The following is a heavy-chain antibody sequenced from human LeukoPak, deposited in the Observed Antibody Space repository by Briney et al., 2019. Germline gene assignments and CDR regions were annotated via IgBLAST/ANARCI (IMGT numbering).Heavy chain of an antibody. CDR2: IRYDGSNK. CDR1: GFTFSSYG. D-gene: IGHD5-12*01. Sequence: HPGGSLRLSCAASGFTFSSYGMHWVRQAPGKGLGWVAFIRYDGSNKYYADSVKGRFTISRDNSKNTLYLQMNSLRAEDTAVYYCARDRGYSGYDFQSWGQGTLVTVSS. J-gene: IGHJ5*02. CDR3: ARDRGYSGYDFQS. V-gene: IGHV3-30*02.